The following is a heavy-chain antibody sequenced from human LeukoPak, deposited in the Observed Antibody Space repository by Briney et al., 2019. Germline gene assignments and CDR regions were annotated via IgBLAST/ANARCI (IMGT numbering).Heavy chain of an antibody. CDR3: AKDARTGVWNIGDSWFDP. D-gene: IGHD2/OR15-2a*01. CDR1: GFTFNKYA. V-gene: IGHV3-23*01. J-gene: IGHJ5*02. Sequence: PGGSLRLSCAASGFTFNKYAMTWVRQAPGQGLEWVSGLSDSGASTFYAESVRGRFTISRDNSKNMLYLHINSLRAEDTAVYYCAKDARTGVWNIGDSWFDPWGQGTLVTVPS. CDR2: LSDSGAST.